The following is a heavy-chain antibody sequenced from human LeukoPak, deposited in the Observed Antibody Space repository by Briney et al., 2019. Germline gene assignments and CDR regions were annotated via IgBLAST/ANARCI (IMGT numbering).Heavy chain of an antibody. J-gene: IGHJ4*02. CDR3: AREGRYSSLRPDDY. CDR1: GYTFTSYS. CDR2: TSTYNGNT. D-gene: IGHD5-18*01. Sequence: ASVKVSCKASGYTFTSYSISWVRQAPRQGLEWMGLTSTYNGNTNYAPKFRDRVTMTTDTFTNTAYMELRSLRSDDTAVYYCAREGRYSSLRPDDYWGQGTLVTVSS. V-gene: IGHV1-18*01.